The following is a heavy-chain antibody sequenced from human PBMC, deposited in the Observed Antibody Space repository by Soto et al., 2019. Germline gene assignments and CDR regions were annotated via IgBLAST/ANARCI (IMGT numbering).Heavy chain of an antibody. J-gene: IGHJ5*02. CDR3: XXXXXXXXXXXXXXXXXXXXXXXXFDP. CDR1: GYTFTSYA. V-gene: IGHV1-3*01. CDR2: XXXXNGNT. Sequence: QVQLVQSGAEVKKPGASVKVSCKASGYTFTSYAMHWVRQAPGQRLEXXXXXXXXNGNTKYSQKFQGRVTITRDTXXXXXXXXXXXXXXXXXXXXXXXXXXXXXXXXXXXXXXXXXXXXXXFDPWGQGTLVTVSS.